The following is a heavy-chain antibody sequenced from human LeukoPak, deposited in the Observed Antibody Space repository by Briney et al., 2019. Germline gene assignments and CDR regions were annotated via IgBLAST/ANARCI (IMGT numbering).Heavy chain of an antibody. V-gene: IGHV1-69*13. CDR2: IIPIFGTA. D-gene: IGHD5-18*01. J-gene: IGHJ4*02. Sequence: SVKVSCKASGGTFSSYAISWVRQAPGQGLEWMGGIIPIFGTANYAQKFQGRVTITADESTSTAYMELSSLRSEDTAVYYCAKDEPGNGGYSYGTHFDYWGQGTLVTVSS. CDR3: AKDEPGNGGYSYGTHFDY. CDR1: GGTFSSYA.